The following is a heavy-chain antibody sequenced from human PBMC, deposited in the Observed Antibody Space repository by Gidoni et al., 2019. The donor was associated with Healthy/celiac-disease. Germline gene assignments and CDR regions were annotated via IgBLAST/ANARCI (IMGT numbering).Heavy chain of an antibody. D-gene: IGHD2-15*01. CDR2: IYYSGST. V-gene: IGHV4-39*01. J-gene: IGHJ6*02. CDR1: GGSISSSSYY. CDR3: MVEFSNYYYYGMDV. Sequence: QLQLQESCPGLVKPSETLSLTCTVSGGSISSSSYYWGWLRQPPGKGLEWIGSIYYSGSTYYNPSLKSRVTISVDTSKNQFSLKLSSVTAADTAVYYCMVEFSNYYYYGMDVWGQGTTVTVSS.